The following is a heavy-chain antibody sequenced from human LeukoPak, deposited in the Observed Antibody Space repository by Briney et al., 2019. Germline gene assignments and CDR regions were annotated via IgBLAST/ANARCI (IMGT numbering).Heavy chain of an antibody. CDR2: IYYSGST. Sequence: PSETLSLTCTVSGGSISSSSYYWGWIRQPPGKGLEWIGSIYYSGSTYYNPSLKSRVTISLDTSKNQFSLKLRSVTAADTAVYYCATPSRRDGWGQGTLVTVSS. D-gene: IGHD2-21*01. CDR3: ATPSRRDG. J-gene: IGHJ4*02. CDR1: GGSISSSSYY. V-gene: IGHV4-39*07.